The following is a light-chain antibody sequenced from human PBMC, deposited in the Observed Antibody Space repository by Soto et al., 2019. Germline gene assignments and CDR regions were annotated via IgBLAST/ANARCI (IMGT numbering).Light chain of an antibody. Sequence: QSALTQSASVSGSPGQSITISCTGTSSDVGGYNYVSWYQQHPGKAPKLIIYDVSNRPSGVSTRFSGSKSRNTASLTISGLQAEDEADYSCSSYTSTNSWEFGGGTKVTVL. CDR1: SSDVGGYNY. V-gene: IGLV2-14*01. CDR3: SSYTSTNSWE. J-gene: IGLJ3*02. CDR2: DVS.